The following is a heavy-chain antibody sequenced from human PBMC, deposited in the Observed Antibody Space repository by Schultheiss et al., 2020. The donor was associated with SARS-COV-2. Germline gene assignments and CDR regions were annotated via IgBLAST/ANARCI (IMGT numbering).Heavy chain of an antibody. CDR2: ITSSGSTT. CDR3: ARGSVVVVVTGKFDF. Sequence: GGSLRLSCAASGFSFSNAWMNWVRQPPGKGLEWISYITSSGSTTYYADSVKGRFTISRDNAKKSLYLQMNSLRADDTAVYYCARGSVVVVVTGKFDFWGQGSLVTVSS. D-gene: IGHD2-15*01. V-gene: IGHV3-48*04. CDR1: GFSFSNAW. J-gene: IGHJ4*02.